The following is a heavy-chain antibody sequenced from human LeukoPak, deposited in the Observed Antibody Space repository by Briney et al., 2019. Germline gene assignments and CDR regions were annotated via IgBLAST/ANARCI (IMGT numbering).Heavy chain of an antibody. J-gene: IGHJ4*02. CDR1: GLTFTTYW. Sequence: GGSLRLSCAASGLTFTTYWMHWVRHVPGKGLVWVARINTDGRVTTYADSVKGRFTVSRDNAENTLYLQMNDLRPEDTAIYYCIRETHVGLHLEYWGQGTLATVTS. CDR3: IRETHVGLHLEY. CDR2: INTDGRVT. D-gene: IGHD3-10*02. V-gene: IGHV3-74*03.